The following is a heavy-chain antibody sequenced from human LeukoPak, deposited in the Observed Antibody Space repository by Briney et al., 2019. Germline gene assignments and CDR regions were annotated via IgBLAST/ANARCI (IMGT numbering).Heavy chain of an antibody. Sequence: SVKVSCKASGGTFSSYAISWVRQAPGQGLEWMGRIIPIFGTTKYAQKFQGRVTITADESTSTAYMELSSLRSDDTAVYYCARVPPAAGSSAWFDPWGQGTLVTVSS. J-gene: IGHJ5*02. D-gene: IGHD6-13*01. CDR1: GGTFSSYA. CDR3: ARVPPAAGSSAWFDP. CDR2: IIPIFGTT. V-gene: IGHV1-69*15.